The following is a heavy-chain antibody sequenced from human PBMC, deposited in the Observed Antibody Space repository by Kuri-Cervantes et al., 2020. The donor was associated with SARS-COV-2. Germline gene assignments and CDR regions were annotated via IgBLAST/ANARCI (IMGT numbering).Heavy chain of an antibody. CDR2: ISWNSGSI. V-gene: IGHV3-9*03. Sequence: SLKIPCSASGFTFDDYAMHWGRQAPGKGLEWVSGISWNSGSIGYADSVKGRFTISRDNAKNSLYLQMNSLRAEDMALYYCAKDSVSYYYGSGSFILDYWGQGTLVTVSS. CDR1: GFTFDDYA. J-gene: IGHJ4*02. CDR3: AKDSVSYYYGSGSFILDY. D-gene: IGHD3-10*01.